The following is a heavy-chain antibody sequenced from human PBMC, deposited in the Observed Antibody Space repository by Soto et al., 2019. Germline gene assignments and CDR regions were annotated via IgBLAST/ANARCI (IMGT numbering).Heavy chain of an antibody. D-gene: IGHD3-3*01. CDR2: TYYRSKWYN. Sequence: SQTLSLSCALSGDTVSSNSAAWNWIRQSPSRGLEWLGRTYYRSKWYNDYAVSVKSRVAINPDTSQNQFSLLLNSVTPEDTAVYYCARGLWSGYYSNWFDPWGQGTLVTVSS. J-gene: IGHJ5*02. V-gene: IGHV6-1*01. CDR3: ARGLWSGYYSNWFDP. CDR1: GDTVSSNSAA.